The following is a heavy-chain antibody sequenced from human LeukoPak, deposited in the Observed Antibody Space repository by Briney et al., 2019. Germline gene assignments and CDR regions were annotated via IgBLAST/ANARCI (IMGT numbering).Heavy chain of an antibody. J-gene: IGHJ4*02. V-gene: IGHV4-30-4*08. CDR2: IYYSGST. CDR1: GGSISSGDYY. Sequence: TSETLSLTCTVSGGSISSGDYYWSWIRQPPGKGLEWIGYIYYSGSTYYNPSLKSRVTISVDTSKNQFSLKLSSVTAADTAVYYCARLAVGIDYWGQGALVTVSS. D-gene: IGHD6-19*01. CDR3: ARLAVGIDY.